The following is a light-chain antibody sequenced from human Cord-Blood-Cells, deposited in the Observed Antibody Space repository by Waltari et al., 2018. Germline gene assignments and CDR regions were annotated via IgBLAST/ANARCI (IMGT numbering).Light chain of an antibody. CDR1: QDISNY. CDR3: QQYDNRMYT. V-gene: IGKV1-33*01. J-gene: IGKJ2*01. Sequence: DIQMTQSPSSLSASVGVSVTITCQASQDISNYLNWYQQKPGKAPKLLIYDASNLETGVPSRFSGSGSGTDFTFTISNLQPEDSATYYCQQYDNRMYTFGQGTKLEIK. CDR2: DAS.